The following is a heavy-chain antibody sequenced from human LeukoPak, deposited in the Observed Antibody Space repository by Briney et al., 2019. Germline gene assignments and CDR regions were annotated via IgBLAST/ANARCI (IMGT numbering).Heavy chain of an antibody. CDR2: ITPAGSEK. CDR3: VSWGDSGY. CDR1: RFTFSTNW. V-gene: IGHV3-7*03. J-gene: IGHJ4*02. Sequence: GGSLKLFCAASRFTFSTNWMGWVRQAPGKGLEWVASITPAGSEKYYANSMKGRFTISRDNAKNSLFLQMNSLRVDDTGVYSCVSWGDSGYWGQGTLVTVSS. D-gene: IGHD2-21*02.